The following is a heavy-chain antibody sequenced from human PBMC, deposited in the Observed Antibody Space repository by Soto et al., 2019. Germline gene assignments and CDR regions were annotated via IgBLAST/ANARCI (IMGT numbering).Heavy chain of an antibody. V-gene: IGHV3-23*01. CDR1: ECTFVDHG. CDR3: AKNRYHSTPQYDYFEY. Sequence: HPKAASECTFVDHGVTRVIKDPGKGLEWVSSISGSGGNTYYADSVKGRFTISRDNSKNTLFLQMNSLRAEDTAVYYCAKNRYHSTPQYDYFEYWGQGALVTAPQ. J-gene: IGHJ4*02. CDR2: ISGSGGNT. D-gene: IGHD3-9*01.